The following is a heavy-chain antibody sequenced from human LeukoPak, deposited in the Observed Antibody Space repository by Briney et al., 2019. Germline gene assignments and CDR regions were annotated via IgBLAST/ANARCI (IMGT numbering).Heavy chain of an antibody. J-gene: IGHJ4*02. CDR2: ISAYNGDT. CDR3: AWYYYDSSGYPFDY. CDR1: GYTFTSYG. V-gene: IGHV1-18*01. D-gene: IGHD3-22*01. Sequence: GASVKVSCKASGYTFTSYGISWVRQAPGQGLEWMGWISAYNGDTNYAQKLQGRVTMTTDTSTSTAYMELRSLRSDDTAVYYCAWYYYDSSGYPFDYWGQGTLVTVSS.